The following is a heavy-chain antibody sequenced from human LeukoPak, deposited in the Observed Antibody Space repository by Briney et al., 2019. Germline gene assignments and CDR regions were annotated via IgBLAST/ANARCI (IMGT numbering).Heavy chain of an antibody. Sequence: ASVKVSCKASGYTFTDYYVHWVRQAPGQGLEWMGWINPKSGGTNYPQRFQGRVTMTRDTSVSIAYMELSRLTSDDTAVYYCARDQNGADYWGQGTLVTVSS. J-gene: IGHJ4*02. V-gene: IGHV1-2*02. CDR2: INPKSGGT. D-gene: IGHD2-8*01. CDR3: ARDQNGADY. CDR1: GYTFTDYY.